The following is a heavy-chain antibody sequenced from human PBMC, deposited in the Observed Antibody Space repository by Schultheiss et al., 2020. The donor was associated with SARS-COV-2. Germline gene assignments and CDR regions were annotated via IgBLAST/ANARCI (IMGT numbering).Heavy chain of an antibody. Sequence: SQTLSLTCTVSGGSISSYYWGWIRQPPGKGLEWIGYIYYSGSTYYNPSLKSRVTISVDTSKNQFSLKLSSVTAADTAVYYCAREPYCGGDCYSGWFDPWGQGTLVTVSS. CDR3: AREPYCGGDCYSGWFDP. CDR2: IYYSGST. J-gene: IGHJ5*02. D-gene: IGHD2-21*02. CDR1: GGSISSYY. V-gene: IGHV4-59*06.